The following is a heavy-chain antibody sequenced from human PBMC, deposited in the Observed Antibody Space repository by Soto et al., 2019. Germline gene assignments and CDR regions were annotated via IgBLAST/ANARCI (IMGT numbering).Heavy chain of an antibody. V-gene: IGHV1-3*01. J-gene: IGHJ4*01. CDR1: GYTFTSYA. CDR3: ARDLGVGAASDY. D-gene: IGHD1-26*01. Sequence: QVQLVQSGAEVKKPGASVKVSCKASGYTFTSYAMHWVRQAPGQRLEWMGWINAGNGNTKYSQKFQGRVTITRDTSASTAYMELSSLRSEDTAVYYCARDLGVGAASDYWGHGTQVTVSS. CDR2: INAGNGNT.